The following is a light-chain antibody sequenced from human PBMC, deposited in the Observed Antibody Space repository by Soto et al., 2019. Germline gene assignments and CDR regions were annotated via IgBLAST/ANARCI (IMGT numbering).Light chain of an antibody. J-gene: IGKJ4*01. CDR1: QSISTW. V-gene: IGKV1-5*03. CDR3: QHYDTYPLT. Sequence: DLQMTQSPSTLSASLGASVTITCRGSQSISTWLAWYQQKPGKAPKLLVYKASSLESGVPSRFSGSGSGTEFTLTISSLQPDDFATYYCQHYDTYPLTFGGGTKGDIK. CDR2: KAS.